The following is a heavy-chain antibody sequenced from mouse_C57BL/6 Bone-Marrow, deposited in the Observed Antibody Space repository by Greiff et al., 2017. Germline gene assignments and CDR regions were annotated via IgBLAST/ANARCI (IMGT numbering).Heavy chain of an antibody. Sequence: VKLMESGPGLVQPSQSLSITCTVSGFSLTSYGVHWVRQSPGKGLEWLGVIWRGGSTDYNAAFMSRLSITKDNSKSQVFFKMNSLQADDTAIYYCAKSRLSYYYAMDYWGQGTSVTVSS. CDR1: GFSLTSYG. CDR2: IWRGGST. CDR3: AKSRLSYYYAMDY. J-gene: IGHJ4*01. D-gene: IGHD2-4*01. V-gene: IGHV2-5*01.